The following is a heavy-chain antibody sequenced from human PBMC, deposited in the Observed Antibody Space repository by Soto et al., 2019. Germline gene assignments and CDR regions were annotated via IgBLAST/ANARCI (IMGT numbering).Heavy chain of an antibody. CDR3: ARGGYRSVDY. CDR1: GFTFSSYS. J-gene: IGHJ4*02. D-gene: IGHD3-3*01. CDR2: ISSSGSTI. Sequence: EVQLVESGGGLVQPGGSLRLSCAASGFTFSSYSMNWVRQAPGKGLEWVSYISSSGSTIYYADSVRGRFTVSSDNAKNSLYLQMNSLRDEDTAVYYCARGGYRSVDYGGQGTLVTVSS. V-gene: IGHV3-48*02.